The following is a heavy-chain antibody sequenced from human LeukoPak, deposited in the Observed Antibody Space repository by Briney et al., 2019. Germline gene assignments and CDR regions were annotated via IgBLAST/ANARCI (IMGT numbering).Heavy chain of an antibody. CDR1: GYTFTNYY. J-gene: IGHJ3*02. CDR3: ASSRDGYNYFDAFDI. Sequence: ASVKVSCKASGYTFTNYYMHWVRQAPGQGLEWMGIINPSGGSTSYPQKFQGRVTMTRDTSTSTVYMELSSLRSEDTAVYYCASSRDGYNYFDAFDIWGQGTMVTVSS. V-gene: IGHV1-46*01. CDR2: INPSGGST. D-gene: IGHD5-24*01.